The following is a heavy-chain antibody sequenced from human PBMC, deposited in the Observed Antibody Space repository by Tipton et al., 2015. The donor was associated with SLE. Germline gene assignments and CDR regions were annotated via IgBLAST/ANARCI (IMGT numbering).Heavy chain of an antibody. CDR2: IYYSGST. D-gene: IGHD1-1*01. V-gene: IGHV4-59*01. CDR1: GGSISSYY. J-gene: IGHJ4*02. CDR3: ARGRRGERRFDY. Sequence: TLSLTCTVSGGSISSYYWSWIRQPPGKGLEWIGSIYYSGSTYYNPSLKSRVTISVDTSKNQFSLKLSSVTAADTAVYYCARGRRGERRFDYWGQGTLVTVSS.